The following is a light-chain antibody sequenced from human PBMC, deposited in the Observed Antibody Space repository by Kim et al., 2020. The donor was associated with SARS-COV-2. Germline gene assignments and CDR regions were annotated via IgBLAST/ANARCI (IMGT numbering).Light chain of an antibody. CDR1: SLRSYY. Sequence: SSELTQDPAVSVALGQTVRITCQGDSLRSYYASWYRQKPGQAPVLVIYGKNNRPSGIPDRFSGSSSGNTASLTITGAQAADEADNYCNSRDSSGNPVVFG. CDR3: NSRDSSGNPVV. V-gene: IGLV3-19*01. CDR2: GKN. J-gene: IGLJ2*01.